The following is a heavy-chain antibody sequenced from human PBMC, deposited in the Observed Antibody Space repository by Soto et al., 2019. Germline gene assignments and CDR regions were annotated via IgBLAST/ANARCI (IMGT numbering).Heavy chain of an antibody. D-gene: IGHD6-25*01. CDR2: ISGSGGST. J-gene: IGHJ6*02. Sequence: GSLRLSCEVSGFTFSIHAMSWVLQAPGKGLEWVSAISGSGGSTYYADSVKGHFTISRGNSKNTLYLQMNSLRAEDTAVYYCAKSAASEDDYFYYGMDVWGQGTTVTVSS. CDR3: AKSAASEDDYFYYGMDV. V-gene: IGHV3-23*01. CDR1: GFTFSIHA.